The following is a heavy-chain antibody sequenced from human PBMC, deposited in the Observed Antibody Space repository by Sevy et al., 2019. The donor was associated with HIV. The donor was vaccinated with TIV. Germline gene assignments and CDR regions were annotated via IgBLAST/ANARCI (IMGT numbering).Heavy chain of an antibody. CDR2: IWYDGSNK. CDR1: GFTFSSYG. CDR3: AKDIRSGSYGYFDY. D-gene: IGHD3-10*01. V-gene: IGHV3-33*06. Sequence: GGSLRLSCAASGFTFSSYGMHWVRQAPGKGLEWVAVIWYDGSNKYYADSVKGRFTISRDNSKNTLYLQMNSLRAEDTAVYYCAKDIRSGSYGYFDYWGQGTLVTVSS. J-gene: IGHJ4*02.